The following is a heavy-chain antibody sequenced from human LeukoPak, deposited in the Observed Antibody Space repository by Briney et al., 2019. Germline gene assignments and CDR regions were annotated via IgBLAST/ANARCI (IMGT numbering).Heavy chain of an antibody. CDR1: RASISSYY. V-gene: IGHV4-59*08. Sequence: SSETLSLTCSVSRASISSYYWSWIRQPPGKGLEWIAYMHFTGNTDSNPSLKSRVTISVDTSRRQFSLQLTSVTAADTAVYYCARHEPGWRGAFDFWGQGTMVTVSS. CDR2: MHFTGNT. CDR3: ARHEPGWRGAFDF. J-gene: IGHJ3*01. D-gene: IGHD1-14*01.